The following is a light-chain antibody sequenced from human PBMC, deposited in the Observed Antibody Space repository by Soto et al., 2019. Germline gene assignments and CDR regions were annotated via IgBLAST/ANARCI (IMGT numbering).Light chain of an antibody. J-gene: IGKJ5*01. CDR3: QQRSNWTPT. CDR2: DAS. Sequence: EIVITQSPATLSVSPGERATLSCRASQSVSSYLAWYQQKPGQAPRLLIYDASNRETGIPARFSGSGAGTEFTLTISSLEPEDFAVYYCQQRSNWTPTFGQGTRLEIK. V-gene: IGKV3-11*01. CDR1: QSVSSY.